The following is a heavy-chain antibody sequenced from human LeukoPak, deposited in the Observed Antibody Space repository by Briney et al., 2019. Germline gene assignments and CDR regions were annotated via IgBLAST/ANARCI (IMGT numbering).Heavy chain of an antibody. CDR3: AKDATAFYDSSGFFDY. CDR1: GFTFSSYA. Sequence: GRSLRLSCAASGFTFSSYAMSWVRQAPGKGLEWVSAISGSGGSTYYADSVKGRFTISRDNSKNTLYLQMNSLRAEDTAVYYCAKDATAFYDSSGFFDYWGQGTLVTVSS. J-gene: IGHJ4*02. CDR2: ISGSGGST. V-gene: IGHV3-23*01. D-gene: IGHD3-22*01.